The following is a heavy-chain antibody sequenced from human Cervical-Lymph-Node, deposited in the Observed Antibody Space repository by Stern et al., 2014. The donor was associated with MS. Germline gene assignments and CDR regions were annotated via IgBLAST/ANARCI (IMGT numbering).Heavy chain of an antibody. V-gene: IGHV1-69*01. CDR2: IVPIFGTT. D-gene: IGHD5-24*01. Sequence: VQLVESGAEVKKPWSSVKVSCKSSGGILTDYVFNWGRQSPGQGLVWMGGIVPIFGTTNYAQKFQGRVTITADESTSTAYMEVSSLRSEDTAVYYCARSLQFAYYYYYGMDVWGQGTTVTVSS. J-gene: IGHJ6*02. CDR3: ARSLQFAYYYYYGMDV. CDR1: GGILTDYV.